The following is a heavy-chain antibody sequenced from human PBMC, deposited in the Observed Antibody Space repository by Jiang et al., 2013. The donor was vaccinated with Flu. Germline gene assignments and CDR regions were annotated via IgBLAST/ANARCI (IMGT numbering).Heavy chain of an antibody. D-gene: IGHD3-22*01. Sequence: GAEVKKPGESLKISCKGSGYSFTSYWIGWVRQMPGKGLEWMGIIYPGDSDTRYSPSFQGQVTISADKSISTAYLQWSSLKASDTAMYYCARRNYYYDSSGTYYFDYWGQGTLVTVSS. CDR1: GYSFTSYW. CDR3: ARRNYYYDSSGTYYFDY. V-gene: IGHV5-51*01. J-gene: IGHJ4*02. CDR2: IYPGDSDT.